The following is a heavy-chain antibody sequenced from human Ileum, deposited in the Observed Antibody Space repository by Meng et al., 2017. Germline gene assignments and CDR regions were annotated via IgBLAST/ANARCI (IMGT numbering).Heavy chain of an antibody. V-gene: IGHV4-39*07. CDR1: GDSLSSGNYY. CDR3: GKAPHY. J-gene: IGHJ4*02. Sequence: LQLQELGPGLVKPSETLSLTCTVSGDSLSSGNYYWGWIRQPPGKGLEWIGSLYYNGNTYYNPSLRSRVTISIDTSKNQFSLKLNSVTAADTAVYYCGKAPHYWGQGTLVTVSS. CDR2: LYYNGNT.